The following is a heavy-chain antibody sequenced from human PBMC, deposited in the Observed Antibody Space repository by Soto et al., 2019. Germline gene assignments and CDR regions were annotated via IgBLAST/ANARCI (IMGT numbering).Heavy chain of an antibody. CDR3: AGAYYDSWSGVKGFDY. Sequence: TLALTCAFSGVSIGSVGYAWSWSRQPPGKGLEWIGYISHGGSTYYNPSLKSRVTMTVDRSTNQFSLKLSSVTAADTAVYYCAGAYYDSWSGVKGFDYWGQGTLVTVSS. V-gene: IGHV4-30-2*01. D-gene: IGHD3-3*01. CDR2: ISHGGST. J-gene: IGHJ4*02. CDR1: GVSIGSVGYA.